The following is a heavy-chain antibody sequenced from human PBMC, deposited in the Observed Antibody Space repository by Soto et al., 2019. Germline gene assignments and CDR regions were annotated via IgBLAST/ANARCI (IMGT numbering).Heavy chain of an antibody. CDR1: GYTFTSYG. J-gene: IGHJ5*02. D-gene: IGHD2-21*01. CDR3: ARANYCGGGAVCSRWYDP. V-gene: IGHV1-18*01. CDR2: ISAYNGNT. Sequence: ASVKVSCKASGYTFTSYGISWVRRAPGQGLEWMGWISAYNGNTNYAQKLQGRVIISRDTSASTAYMELSSLRSEDTAVYYCARANYCGGGAVCSRWYDPRGQGTLVTVSS.